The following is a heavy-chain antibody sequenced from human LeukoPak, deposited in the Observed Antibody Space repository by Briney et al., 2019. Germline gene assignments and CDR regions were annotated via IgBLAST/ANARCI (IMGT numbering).Heavy chain of an antibody. J-gene: IGHJ6*02. V-gene: IGHV4-30-2*01. CDR3: ARVVGYSSSWYGYYYYYGMDV. D-gene: IGHD6-13*01. CDR1: GGSISSGGYS. CDR2: IYHSGST. Sequence: SETLSLTCAVSGGSISSGGYSWSWIRQPPGKGLEWIGYIYHSGSTYYNPSLKSRVTISVDRSKNPFSLKLSSVTAADTAVYYCARVVGYSSSWYGYYYYYGMDVWGQGTTVTVSS.